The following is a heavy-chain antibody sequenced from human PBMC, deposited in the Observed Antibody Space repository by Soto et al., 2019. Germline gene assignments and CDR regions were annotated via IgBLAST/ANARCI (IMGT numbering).Heavy chain of an antibody. V-gene: IGHV1-18*04. CDR3: AKGPGLGELLQGESYYYYGMDV. D-gene: IGHD3-10*01. CDR2: ISAYNGNT. J-gene: IGHJ6*02. CDR1: GYTFTSYG. Sequence: ASVKVSCKASGYTFTSYGISWVRQAPGQGLEWMGWISAYNGNTNYAQKLQGRVTMTTDTSTSTAYMELRSLRSDDTAVYYCAKGPGLGELLQGESYYYYGMDVWGQGTTVTVSS.